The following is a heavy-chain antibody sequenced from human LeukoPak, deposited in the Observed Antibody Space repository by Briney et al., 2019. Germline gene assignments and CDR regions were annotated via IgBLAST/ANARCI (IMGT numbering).Heavy chain of an antibody. J-gene: IGHJ4*02. CDR3: TRETSSRYFDY. CDR2: MNPNSGNT. CDR1: GYTFTSYD. Sequence: VASVKVSCKASGYTFTSYDINWVRQATGQGLEWMGWMNPNSGNTGYAQNFQGRITITRNTSISTAYMELSSLRSEDTAVYYCTRETSSRYFDYWGQGTLVTVSS. V-gene: IGHV1-8*01.